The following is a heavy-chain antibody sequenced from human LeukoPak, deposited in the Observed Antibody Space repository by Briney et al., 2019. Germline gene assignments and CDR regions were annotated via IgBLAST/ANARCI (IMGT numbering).Heavy chain of an antibody. CDR3: IRVSLIGVVTPYYFDY. V-gene: IGHV3-49*04. CDR2: IRSRAYGGKT. D-gene: IGHD3-22*01. CDR1: GLIFRDYA. Sequence: AGGPLTLSCTVSGLIFRDYAMSWVRQAPGKGREWVGFIRSRAYGGKTEYAASEQGRFTISREDSKNIAYLQMNSLKTEDTAVYYGIRVSLIGVVTPYYFDYWGQGTLVTVSS. J-gene: IGHJ4*02.